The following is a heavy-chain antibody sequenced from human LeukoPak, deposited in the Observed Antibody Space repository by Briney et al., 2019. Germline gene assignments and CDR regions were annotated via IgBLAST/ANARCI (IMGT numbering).Heavy chain of an antibody. Sequence: GGSLRLSCAPSGSTVSINYMSCVRQAPGKGLEWVSVIYSDGSTYYADSVKGRFTISRDNSKNTLYLQMNSLRADDTALYYCASGRKLAELDYWGQGTLVTVSS. CDR1: GSTVSINY. D-gene: IGHD1-14*01. CDR2: IYSDGST. V-gene: IGHV3-53*01. J-gene: IGHJ4*02. CDR3: ASGRKLAELDY.